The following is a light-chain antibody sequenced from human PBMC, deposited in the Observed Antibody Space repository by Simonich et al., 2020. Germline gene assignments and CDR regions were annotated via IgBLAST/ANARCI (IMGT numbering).Light chain of an antibody. J-gene: IGLJ2*01. CDR1: NIGSKR. CDR2: DDS. CDR3: QVWDSSSDHVV. Sequence: SYVLTQPPSVSEAPGKTARITCGGNNIGSKRVHWYQQKPGQAPVLVVYDDSDRPSGIPERFSGSNSGNTATLTIRRVEAGDEADYYCQVWDSSSDHVVFGGGTKLTVL. V-gene: IGLV3-21*03.